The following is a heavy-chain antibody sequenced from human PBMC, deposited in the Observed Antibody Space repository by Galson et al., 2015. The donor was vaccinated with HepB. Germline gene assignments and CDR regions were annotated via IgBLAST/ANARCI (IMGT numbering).Heavy chain of an antibody. V-gene: IGHV3-9*01. CDR3: AKDRTLTWELLGGGAFDI. CDR2: ISWNSGSI. D-gene: IGHD1-26*01. Sequence: SLRLSCAASGFTFDDYAMHWVRQAPGKGLEWVSGISWNSGSIGYADSVKGRFTISRDNAKNSLYLQMNSLRAEDTALYYCAKDRTLTWELLGGGAFDIWGQGTMVTVSS. J-gene: IGHJ3*02. CDR1: GFTFDDYA.